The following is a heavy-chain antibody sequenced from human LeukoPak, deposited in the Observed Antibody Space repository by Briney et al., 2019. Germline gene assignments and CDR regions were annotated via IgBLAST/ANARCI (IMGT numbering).Heavy chain of an antibody. CDR2: IYYSGST. CDR3: ARGHCSSTSCLFDY. Sequence: SETLSLTCTVSGGSISSYYWSWIRQPPGKGLEWIGYIYYSGSTNYNPSLKSRVTILVDTSKNQFSLKLSSVTAADTAVYYCARGHCSSTSCLFDYWGQGTLVTVSS. V-gene: IGHV4-59*01. CDR1: GGSISSYY. J-gene: IGHJ4*02. D-gene: IGHD2-2*01.